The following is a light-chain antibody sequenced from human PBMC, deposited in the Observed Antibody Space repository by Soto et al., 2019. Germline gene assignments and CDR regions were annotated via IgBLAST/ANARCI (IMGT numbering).Light chain of an antibody. CDR3: AAWDDRLNGYV. V-gene: IGLV1-44*01. CDR2: SNN. CDR1: SSNIGSHT. Sequence: QCVWNQAASGAGAPRGGGRSSCSLNSSNIGSHTVNWYQQLPGTAPKLLIYSNNQRPSGVPDRFSGSKSGTSASLAISGLQSEDEADYYCAAWDDRLNGYVFGTGTKVTVL. J-gene: IGLJ1*01.